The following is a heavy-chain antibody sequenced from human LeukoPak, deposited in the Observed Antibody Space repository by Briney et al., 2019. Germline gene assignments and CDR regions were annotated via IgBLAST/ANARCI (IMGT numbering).Heavy chain of an antibody. CDR2: INPNSGGS. CDR3: ARDRRGAYGDYATSF. CDR1: GYTFTSYH. Sequence: GASVKVSCKASGYTFTSYHMHWVRQAPGQGLEWMGWINPNSGGSNYAQKFQGRVTMTRDTSISTAYMELSRLRSDDTAVYYCARDRRGAYGDYATSFWGQGTLVTVSS. J-gene: IGHJ4*02. V-gene: IGHV1-2*02. D-gene: IGHD4-17*01.